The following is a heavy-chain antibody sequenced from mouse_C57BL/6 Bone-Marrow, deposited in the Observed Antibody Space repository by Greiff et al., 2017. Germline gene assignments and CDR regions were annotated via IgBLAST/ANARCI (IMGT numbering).Heavy chain of an antibody. CDR3: ARWRSYYFDY. CDR1: GYAFSSSW. Sequence: QVQLKQSGPELVKPGASVKISCKASGYAFSSSWMNWVKQRPGKGLEWIGRIYPGDGDTNYNGKFKGKATLTADKSSSTAYMQLSSLTSEDSAVYCCARWRSYYFDYWGQGTTLTVSS. CDR2: IYPGDGDT. V-gene: IGHV1-82*01. J-gene: IGHJ2*01.